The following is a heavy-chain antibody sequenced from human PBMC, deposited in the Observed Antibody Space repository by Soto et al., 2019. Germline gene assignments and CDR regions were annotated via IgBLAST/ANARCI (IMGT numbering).Heavy chain of an antibody. CDR2: INHSGST. Sequence: QVQLQQWGAGLLKPSETLSLTCAVYGGSFSGYYWSWIRQPPGKGLEWIGEINHSGSTNYNPSLKSRVTLSVDTSKNQFSLKLSSVTAADTAVYYCARALSSAGRRWFDPWGQGTLVTVSS. J-gene: IGHJ5*02. CDR3: ARALSSAGRRWFDP. CDR1: GGSFSGYY. V-gene: IGHV4-34*01. D-gene: IGHD6-19*01.